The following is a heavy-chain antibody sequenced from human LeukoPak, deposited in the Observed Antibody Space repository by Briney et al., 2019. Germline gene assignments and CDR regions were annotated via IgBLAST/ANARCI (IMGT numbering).Heavy chain of an antibody. Sequence: QTGRSLRLSCAASGFTFSSYAMHWVRQAPGKGLEWVAVISYDGSNKYYADSVKGRFTISRDNSKNTLYLQMNSLRAEDTAVYYCARAPVVTPPDYWGQGTLVTVSS. D-gene: IGHD4-23*01. CDR3: ARAPVVTPPDY. J-gene: IGHJ4*02. V-gene: IGHV3-30-3*01. CDR1: GFTFSSYA. CDR2: ISYDGSNK.